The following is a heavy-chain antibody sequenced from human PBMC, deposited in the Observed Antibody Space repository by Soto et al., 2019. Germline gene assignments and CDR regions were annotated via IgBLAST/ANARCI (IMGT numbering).Heavy chain of an antibody. J-gene: IGHJ6*02. Sequence: GGSLRLSCAASGFTFSSYSMNWVRQAPGKGLEWVSSISSSSYIYYADSVKGRFTISRDNAKNSLYLQMNSLRAEDTAVYYCARDRRGFCGGDCYYGMDVWGQGTTVTVSS. CDR1: GFTFSSYS. CDR3: ARDRRGFCGGDCYYGMDV. V-gene: IGHV3-21*01. CDR2: ISSSSYI. D-gene: IGHD2-21*01.